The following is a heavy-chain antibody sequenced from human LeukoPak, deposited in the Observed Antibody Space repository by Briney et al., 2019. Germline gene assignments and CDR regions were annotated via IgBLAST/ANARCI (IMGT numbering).Heavy chain of an antibody. CDR1: GGSISSSSYY. CDR3: ARVPVYNWNDEFDY. J-gene: IGHJ4*02. Sequence: PSETLSLTCTVSGGSISSSSYYWGWIRQPPGKGLEWIGSIYYSGSTYYNPSLKSRVTISVDTSKNQFSLKLSSVTAADTAVYYCARVPVYNWNDEFDYWGQGTLVTVSS. D-gene: IGHD1-1*01. V-gene: IGHV4-39*01. CDR2: IYYSGST.